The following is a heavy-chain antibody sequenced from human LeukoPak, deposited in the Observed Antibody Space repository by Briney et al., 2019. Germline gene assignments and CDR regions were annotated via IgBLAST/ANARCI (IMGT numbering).Heavy chain of an antibody. V-gene: IGHV3-23*01. J-gene: IGHJ4*02. Sequence: PRGSLRLSCAASGFTFSRYAMNWVRQAPGKGLEWVSTISTSGNTHYADSVKGRFTISRDNSKNTLYLQMNSLRDEDTAIYYCTKDHDSTGLYQDRDYWGQGTLVTISS. CDR3: TKDHDSTGLYQDRDY. CDR1: GFTFSRYA. D-gene: IGHD6-19*01. CDR2: ISTSGNT.